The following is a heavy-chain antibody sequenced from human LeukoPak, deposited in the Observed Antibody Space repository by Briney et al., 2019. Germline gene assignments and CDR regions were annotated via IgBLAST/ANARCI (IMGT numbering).Heavy chain of an antibody. CDR2: ISAYNGDT. Sequence: GASVKVSCKASGYTFTSFGISWVRQAPGQGLEWMGWISAYNGDTNYAQKFHGRVTMTTDTSTSTAYMELRSLRSDDTAVYYCARDLGASTVIFFDYWGQGTLVTVSS. CDR1: GYTFTSFG. V-gene: IGHV1-18*01. CDR3: ARDLGASTVIFFDY. J-gene: IGHJ4*02. D-gene: IGHD4-17*01.